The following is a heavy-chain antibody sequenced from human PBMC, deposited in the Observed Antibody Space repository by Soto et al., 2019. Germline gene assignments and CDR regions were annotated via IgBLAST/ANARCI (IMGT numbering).Heavy chain of an antibody. CDR2: ISGSGGGT. D-gene: IGHD1-1*01. CDR1: GFTFSSYA. V-gene: IGHV3-23*01. Sequence: GGSLRLSCAASGFTFSSYAMSWVRQAPGKGLEWVSSISGSGGGTYYADSVKGRFTFSRDNSKNTLYLQMDSLRAEDTAVYYCAKFGMATTKRSPPYYIDYWGQGALVTVSS. J-gene: IGHJ4*02. CDR3: AKFGMATTKRSPPYYIDY.